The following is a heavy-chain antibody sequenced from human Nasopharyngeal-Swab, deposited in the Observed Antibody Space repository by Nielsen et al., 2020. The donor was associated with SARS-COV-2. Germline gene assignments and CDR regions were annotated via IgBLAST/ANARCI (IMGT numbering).Heavy chain of an antibody. CDR1: GFTLSDYN. Sequence: GESLKIPCAASGFTLSDYNMNWVRQAPGKGLEWVSFISSSGSNAYYADSVKGRFTISRDNANNSLYLQMNSLRADDTAVYYCVRDGALIQLWLLPHALDIWGQGTLVTVSS. CDR3: VRDGALIQLWLLPHALDI. J-gene: IGHJ3*02. D-gene: IGHD5-18*01. CDR2: ISSSGSNA. V-gene: IGHV3-48*04.